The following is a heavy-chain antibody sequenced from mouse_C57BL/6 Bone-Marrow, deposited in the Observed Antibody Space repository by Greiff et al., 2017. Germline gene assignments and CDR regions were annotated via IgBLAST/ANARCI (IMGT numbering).Heavy chain of an antibody. Sequence: EVKLMESGEGLVKPGGSLKLSCAASGFTFSSYAMSWVRQTPEKRLEWVAYISSGGDYIYYADTVKGRFTISRDNARNTLYLQMSSLKSEDTAMYYCTREDYGSSYVYFDVWGTGTTVTVSS. D-gene: IGHD1-1*01. J-gene: IGHJ1*03. CDR2: ISSGGDYI. CDR3: TREDYGSSYVYFDV. CDR1: GFTFSSYA. V-gene: IGHV5-9-1*02.